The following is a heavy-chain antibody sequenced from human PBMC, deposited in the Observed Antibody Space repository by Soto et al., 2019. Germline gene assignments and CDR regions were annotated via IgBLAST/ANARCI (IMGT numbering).Heavy chain of an antibody. V-gene: IGHV4-59*01. D-gene: IGHD3-22*01. CDR2: LDYGRSA. J-gene: IGHJ4*02. CDR3: ALRSMAVVPEY. CDR1: GDSISSYY. Sequence: QVQLQESGPGLVKPSETLSLTCAVSGDSISSYYCMWIRQPPGKGLETIGYLDYGRSANYNPSPKSRVTLPVDTSTNPSSLTLSSMTAADTAVYYCALRSMAVVPEYWGQGTLVTVSS.